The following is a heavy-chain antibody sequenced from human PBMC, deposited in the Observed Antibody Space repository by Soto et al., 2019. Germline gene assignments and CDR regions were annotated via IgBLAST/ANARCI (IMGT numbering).Heavy chain of an antibody. J-gene: IGHJ6*02. Sequence: QVQLVESGAEVKKPGASVKVSCKASGYTFTDYGISWVRQAPGQGLEWMGWISGYNGNTKYAQKFKGRVTMTTDTPTTTAYMELRSLRSDDTAVYYCARDREYYYDSSGNYYYHYGLDVWGQGTTVTAS. D-gene: IGHD3-22*01. CDR3: ARDREYYYDSSGNYYYHYGLDV. CDR2: ISGYNGNT. CDR1: GYTFTDYG. V-gene: IGHV1-18*04.